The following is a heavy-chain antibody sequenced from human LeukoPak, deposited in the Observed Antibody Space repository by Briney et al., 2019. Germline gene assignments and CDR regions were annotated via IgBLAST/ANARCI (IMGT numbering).Heavy chain of an antibody. CDR3: ARGRGWLRLIGWFDP. Sequence: ASVKVSCKASGYTLTGYYMHWVRQAPGQGLEWMGWMNPNSGNTGYAQKFQGRVTMTRNTSISTAYMELSSLRSEDTAVYYCARGRGWLRLIGWFDPWGQGTLVTVSS. J-gene: IGHJ5*02. D-gene: IGHD5-12*01. V-gene: IGHV1-8*02. CDR2: MNPNSGNT. CDR1: GYTLTGYY.